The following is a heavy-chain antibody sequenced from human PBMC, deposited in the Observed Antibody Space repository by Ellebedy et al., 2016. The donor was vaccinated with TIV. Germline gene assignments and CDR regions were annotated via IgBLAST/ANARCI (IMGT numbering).Heavy chain of an antibody. CDR1: GFTFNTYW. D-gene: IGHD6-19*01. CDR3: ARVGIAVAGSPNDYYYGMDV. J-gene: IGHJ6*02. CDR2: IQQDGREK. Sequence: GESLKISCAASGFTFNTYWMSRVRQAPGTGLEWVANIQQDGREKYYVDSLKGRFTISSDNAKQSLCLQMNSLRAEDTAVYYRARVGIAVAGSPNDYYYGMDVWGQGTTVTVSS. V-gene: IGHV3-7*01.